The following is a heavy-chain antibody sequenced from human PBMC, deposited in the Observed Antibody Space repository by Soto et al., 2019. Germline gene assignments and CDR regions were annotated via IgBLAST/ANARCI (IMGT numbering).Heavy chain of an antibody. CDR2: ISCGGHTT. V-gene: IGHV3-23*01. CDR3: ANDDCGSESYSGFDP. CDR1: GFTFSNSA. J-gene: IGHJ5*02. Sequence: PRESLSLTCGVSGFTFSNSAMRWVRHPPAKGLGWVSAISCGGHTTYYANSVKGRCTISRNNSQNTLFLEMTSLRADDTAIYYCANDDCGSESYSGFDPWGQGTLVTVSS. D-gene: IGHD2-21*01.